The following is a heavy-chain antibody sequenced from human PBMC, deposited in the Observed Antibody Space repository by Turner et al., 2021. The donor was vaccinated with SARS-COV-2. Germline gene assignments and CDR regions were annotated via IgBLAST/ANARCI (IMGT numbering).Heavy chain of an antibody. V-gene: IGHV3-66*01. CDR3: ARGPTPWYFDL. Sequence: EVQLVESGGGVVQPGGSLRLSCTASGLTSSGHWMHWVRQAPGKGLEWVSVIYSGDTTYYADSVKGRFTISRDNSKNTLYLQMNSLRAEDTAVYYCARGPTPWYFDLWGRGTLVTVSS. J-gene: IGHJ2*01. CDR2: IYSGDTT. CDR1: GLTSSGHW.